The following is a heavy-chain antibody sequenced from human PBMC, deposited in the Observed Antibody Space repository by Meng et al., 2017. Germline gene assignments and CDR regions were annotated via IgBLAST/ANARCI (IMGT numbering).Heavy chain of an antibody. D-gene: IGHD4-11*01. CDR1: GGSFSGYY. CDR2: INHSGST. J-gene: IGHJ4*02. V-gene: IGHV4-34*01. CDR3: AYATTVSN. Sequence: QVQLQQGGAGLLKPSESLSLTCAVYGGSFSGYYWSWIRQPPGKGLEWIGEINHSGSTNYNPPLKSRVTISVDTSKNQFSLKLSSVTAADTAVYYCAYATTVSNWGQGTLVTVSS.